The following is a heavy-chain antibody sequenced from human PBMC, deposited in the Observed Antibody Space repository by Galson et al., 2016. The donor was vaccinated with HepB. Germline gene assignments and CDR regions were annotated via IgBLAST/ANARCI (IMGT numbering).Heavy chain of an antibody. V-gene: IGHV1-69*13. J-gene: IGHJ6*02. Sequence: SVKVSCKASGGTFSSYAISWVRQAPGQGLEWMGGIIPIFGTAHYAQQFQGRVTITADESTSTAYMELSSLRSEDTAMYYCARDQAPYSGYDSYYYGMDVWGQGTTVTVSS. CDR2: IIPIFGTA. CDR1: GGTFSSYA. D-gene: IGHD5-12*01. CDR3: ARDQAPYSGYDSYYYGMDV.